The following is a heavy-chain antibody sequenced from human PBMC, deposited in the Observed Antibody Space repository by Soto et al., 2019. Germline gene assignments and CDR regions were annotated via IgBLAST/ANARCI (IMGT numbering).Heavy chain of an antibody. J-gene: IGHJ4*02. Sequence: QVLLVQSGAEVTKPGASVKVSCKASGYTFTRYAMHWVRQAPGQGLEWMGWINARNGNTKYSHKFHDSVDVPAATSGSTVYMELRSLRSADTGIYYSARDQTYGWNDDLDFWGPGALVTGAS. CDR1: GYTFTRYA. V-gene: IGHV1-3*01. D-gene: IGHD1-1*01. CDR3: ARDQTYGWNDDLDF. CDR2: INARNGNT.